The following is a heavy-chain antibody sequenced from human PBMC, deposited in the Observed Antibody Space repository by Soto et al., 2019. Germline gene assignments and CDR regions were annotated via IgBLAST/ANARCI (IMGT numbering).Heavy chain of an antibody. J-gene: IGHJ1*01. CDR3: TTIGSSWGA. CDR1: SFTFSNAW. V-gene: IGHV3-15*07. Sequence: EVQLVESGGGLVKPGGSLRLSCAASSFTFSNAWMNWVRQAPGKGQEWVGGIKSKTDGGTIDYAAPVKGRFTISRDDTKKTQIVQMNSLKTEETAMYYCTTIGSSWGAWGQGTLVTVSS. CDR2: IKSKTDGGTI. D-gene: IGHD6-13*01.